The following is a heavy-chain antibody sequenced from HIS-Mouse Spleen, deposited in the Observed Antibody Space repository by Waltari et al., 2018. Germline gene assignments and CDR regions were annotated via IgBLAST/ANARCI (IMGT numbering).Heavy chain of an antibody. J-gene: IGHJ4*02. CDR3: ARDEQGYGSGSYGFDY. CDR2: ISYDGSNK. CDR1: GFTFSSYA. V-gene: IGHV3-30*04. Sequence: QVQLVESGGGVVQPGRSLRLSCAASGFTFSSYAMHWVRQAPGKGLEWVAVISYDGSNKYYADSVKGRFTIARDNSKKTLYLQMNSLRAEDTAVYYCARDEQGYGSGSYGFDYWGQGTLVTVSS. D-gene: IGHD3-10*01.